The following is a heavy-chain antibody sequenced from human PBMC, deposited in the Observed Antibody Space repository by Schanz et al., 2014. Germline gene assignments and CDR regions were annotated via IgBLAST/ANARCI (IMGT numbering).Heavy chain of an antibody. V-gene: IGHV3-11*01. D-gene: IGHD7-27*01. J-gene: IGHJ3*02. Sequence: QVQLVESGGGVAQPGGSLRLSCAASGFSFSGYGMNWIRQAPGKGLEWLSYISRDGTTSYYADSVKGRFTISRDNAKNSLYLEMTSLRGEDTAVYYCARENLNWEAFDIWGQGTVVTVSS. CDR3: ARENLNWEAFDI. CDR1: GFSFSGYG. CDR2: ISRDGTTS.